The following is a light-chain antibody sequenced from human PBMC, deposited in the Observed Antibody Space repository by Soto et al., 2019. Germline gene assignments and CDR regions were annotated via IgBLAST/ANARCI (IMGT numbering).Light chain of an antibody. CDR2: GAS. CDR3: QQSYSARWT. V-gene: IGKV1-39*01. J-gene: IGKJ1*01. CDR1: GSISSF. Sequence: DIQMTQSPSTLSASVGDRVTITCRASGSISSFLIWYQQTPGKAPKVMIYGASSLQTGVPSRFSGSGSGTDFTLTIDSLQPEDFAIYYCQQSYSARWTFGQGTKVEIK.